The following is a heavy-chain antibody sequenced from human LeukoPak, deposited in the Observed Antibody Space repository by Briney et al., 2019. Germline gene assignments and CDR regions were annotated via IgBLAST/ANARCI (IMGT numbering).Heavy chain of an antibody. V-gene: IGHV3-43*01. D-gene: IGHD2/OR15-2a*01. CDR1: GFTFGDYT. J-gene: IGHJ4*02. Sequence: PGGSLRLSCEASGFTFGDYTMHWVRQAPGKGLEWVSNISWDGDTTDYAESVKGRFTVSRDNRENSLYLQLSGLRPEDTAFYYCAKDRGPLAVYEPLDYWGQATRVTVSS. CDR2: ISWDGDTT. CDR3: AKDRGPLAVYEPLDY.